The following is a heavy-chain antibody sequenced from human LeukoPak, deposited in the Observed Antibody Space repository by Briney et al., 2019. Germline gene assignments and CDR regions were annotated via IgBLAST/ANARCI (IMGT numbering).Heavy chain of an antibody. D-gene: IGHD3-22*01. CDR1: GYTLTELS. CDR2: FDPEDGET. Sequence: GASVKVSCKVSGYTLTELSMHWVRQAPGKGLEWRGGFDPEDGETIYAQKFQGRVTMTEDTSTDTAYMELSSLRSEDTAVYYCARGPYYYDSSGYYLFDYWGQGTLVTVSS. J-gene: IGHJ4*02. V-gene: IGHV1-24*01. CDR3: ARGPYYYDSSGYYLFDY.